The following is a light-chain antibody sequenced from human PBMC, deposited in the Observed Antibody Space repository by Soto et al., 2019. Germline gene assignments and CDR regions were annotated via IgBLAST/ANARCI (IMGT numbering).Light chain of an antibody. Sequence: IQLTQSPSSLSASVGDRVTITCRASQGMSSFLAWYQQKPGKAPKLLIYGASTLQSGVPSRFSGSGSGTDFTLTIGSLQPEDFATYYCQQLNSFPIPFGPGTNVHIK. CDR1: QGMSSF. CDR3: QQLNSFPIP. V-gene: IGKV1-9*01. CDR2: GAS. J-gene: IGKJ3*01.